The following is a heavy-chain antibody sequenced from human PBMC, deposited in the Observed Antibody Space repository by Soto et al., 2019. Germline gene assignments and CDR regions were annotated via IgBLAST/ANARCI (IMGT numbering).Heavy chain of an antibody. CDR2: ISSSGSTI. D-gene: IGHD6-13*01. V-gene: IGHV3-48*03. J-gene: IGHJ6*02. CDR3: AREGAAAAGMDV. CDR1: GFTSSSYE. Sequence: GGSLRLSCAASGFTSSSYEMNWVRQAPGKGLEWVSYISSSGSTIYYADSVKGRFTISRDNAKNSLYLQMNSLRAEDTAVYYCAREGAAAAGMDVWGQGTTVTVSS.